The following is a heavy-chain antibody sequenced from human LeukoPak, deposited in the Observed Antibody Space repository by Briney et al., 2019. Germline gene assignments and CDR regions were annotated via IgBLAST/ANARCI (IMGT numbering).Heavy chain of an antibody. CDR3: ARGHGPGFGEPDY. CDR2: IYTSGST. V-gene: IGHV4-61*02. D-gene: IGHD3-10*01. CDR1: GGSISSSSYY. J-gene: IGHJ4*02. Sequence: PSETLSLTCTVSGGSISSSSYYWGWIRQPPGKGLEWIGRIYTSGSTNYNPSLKSRVTISVDTSKNQFSLKLSSVTAADTAVYYCARGHGPGFGEPDYWGQGTLDTVSS.